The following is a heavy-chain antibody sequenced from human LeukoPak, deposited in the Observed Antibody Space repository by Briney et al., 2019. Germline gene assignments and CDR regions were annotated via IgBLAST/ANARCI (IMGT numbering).Heavy chain of an antibody. CDR3: ARDSPDSSGYYSSSTLDY. Sequence: PSETLSLTCTVSGGSISSYYWSWIRQPPGKGLEWIGYIYYSGSTNYNPSLKSRVTISVDTSKNQFSLKLSSVTAADTAVYYCARDSPDSSGYYSSSTLDYWGQGTLVTVSS. CDR1: GGSISSYY. D-gene: IGHD3-22*01. V-gene: IGHV4-59*01. J-gene: IGHJ4*02. CDR2: IYYSGST.